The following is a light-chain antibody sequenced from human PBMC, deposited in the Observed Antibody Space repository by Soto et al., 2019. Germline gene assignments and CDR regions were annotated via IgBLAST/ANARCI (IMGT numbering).Light chain of an antibody. CDR1: SSDIGGYNY. J-gene: IGLJ1*01. CDR3: SSYSSSATLYV. Sequence: QSVLTQPASVSGSPGQSITISCTGTSSDIGGYNYVSWYQQHPGKAPKLMIYGVTNRPSGVSNRFSGSKSGNTASLTISGLQAVDEADYYCSSYSSSATLYVFGTGTKVTVL. V-gene: IGLV2-14*01. CDR2: GVT.